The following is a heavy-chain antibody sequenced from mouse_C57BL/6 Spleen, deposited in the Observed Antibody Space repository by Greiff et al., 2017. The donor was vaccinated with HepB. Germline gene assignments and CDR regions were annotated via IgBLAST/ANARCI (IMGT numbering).Heavy chain of an antibody. CDR1: GYTFTSYW. Sequence: QVQLQQSGAELVKPGASVKLSCKASGYTFTSYWMQWVKQRPGQGLEWIGEIDPSDSYTNYNQKFKGKATLTVDTSSSTAYMQLSSLTSEDSAVYYCARYYYGSSSVSYWYFDVWGTGTTVTVSS. J-gene: IGHJ1*03. V-gene: IGHV1-50*01. CDR2: IDPSDSYT. CDR3: ARYYYGSSSVSYWYFDV. D-gene: IGHD1-1*01.